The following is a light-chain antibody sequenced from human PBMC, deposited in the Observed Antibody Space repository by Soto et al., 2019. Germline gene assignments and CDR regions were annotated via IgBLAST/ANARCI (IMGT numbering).Light chain of an antibody. J-gene: IGKJ4*01. CDR3: QRRSNWHRLT. Sequence: EIVLTQSPATLSLSPGERATLSCRASQSVSSYLAWYQQKPGQAPRLLIYDASNRATGIPARFSGSGSVTDLPLHIRSLEHDVFAVEHCQRRSNWHRLTFGGGTAV. CDR2: DAS. CDR1: QSVSSY. V-gene: IGKV3-11*01.